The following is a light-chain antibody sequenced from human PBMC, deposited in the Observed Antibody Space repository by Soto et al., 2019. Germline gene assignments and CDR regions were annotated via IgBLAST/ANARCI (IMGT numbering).Light chain of an antibody. Sequence: IEMTQSPASLSVSPGERATLSCRASQSVSSSLAWYQQKPGQAPRLLIYGASTRATGIPARFSGSGSGTDFTLTISSLQSEDFAVYYCQQYTNWLTFGGGTKVEIK. CDR3: QQYTNWLT. V-gene: IGKV3-15*01. CDR1: QSVSSS. CDR2: GAS. J-gene: IGKJ4*01.